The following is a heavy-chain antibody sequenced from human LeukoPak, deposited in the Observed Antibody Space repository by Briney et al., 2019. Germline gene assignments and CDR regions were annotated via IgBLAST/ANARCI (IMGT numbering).Heavy chain of an antibody. V-gene: IGHV3-21*04. CDR2: ISSSSSYI. D-gene: IGHD1-26*01. J-gene: IGHJ4*02. Sequence: GGSLRLSCAASGFTFSSYSMNWVRQAPGKGLEWVSSISSSSSYIYYADSVKGRFTISRDNAKNSLYLQMNSLRDEDTAIYYCARDLGYRGVGATPDYWGQGTLVTVSS. CDR1: GFTFSSYS. CDR3: ARDLGYRGVGATPDY.